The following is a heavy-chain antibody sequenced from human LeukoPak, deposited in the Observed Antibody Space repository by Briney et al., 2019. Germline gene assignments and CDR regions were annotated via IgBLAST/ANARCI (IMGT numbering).Heavy chain of an antibody. Sequence: GGSLRLSCAASGFTFDDYAMHWVRQAPGKGLEWVSGISWNSGSIGYADSVKGRFTISRDNAKNSLYLQMNSLRAEDTALYYCARGALRFLEWLLYRNWFDPWGQGTLVTVSS. CDR3: ARGALRFLEWLLYRNWFDP. V-gene: IGHV3-9*01. J-gene: IGHJ5*02. CDR2: ISWNSGSI. CDR1: GFTFDDYA. D-gene: IGHD3-3*01.